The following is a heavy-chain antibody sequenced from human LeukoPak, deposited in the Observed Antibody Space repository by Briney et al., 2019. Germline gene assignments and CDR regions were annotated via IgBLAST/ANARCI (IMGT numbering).Heavy chain of an antibody. D-gene: IGHD3-10*01. CDR3: AKPLMLRGDQPDS. Sequence: GGSLRLSCAASGFTFRTYAMSWVRQAPGKGLEGVSGISGSGDSTKYADSVKGRFTISRDNPKNTVYLQMNSLRVEDTAVYYCAKPLMLRGDQPDSWGQGALVTVSS. J-gene: IGHJ5*01. CDR2: ISGSGDST. V-gene: IGHV3-23*01. CDR1: GFTFRTYA.